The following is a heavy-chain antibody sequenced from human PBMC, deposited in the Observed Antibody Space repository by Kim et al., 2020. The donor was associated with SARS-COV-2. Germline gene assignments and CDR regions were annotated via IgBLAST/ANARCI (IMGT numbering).Heavy chain of an antibody. D-gene: IGHD2-21*01. V-gene: IGHV3-7*01. Sequence: GGSLRLSCAASGFTFSSYWMAWVRQAPGKGLEWLANIKEDGSERQHVDSVRGRFTISRDNAKNSLYLQMNSLRAEDTAVYYCVRDCGGDCYTYWGQGALVTVSS. CDR1: GFTFSSYW. CDR3: VRDCGGDCYTY. J-gene: IGHJ4*02. CDR2: IKEDGSER.